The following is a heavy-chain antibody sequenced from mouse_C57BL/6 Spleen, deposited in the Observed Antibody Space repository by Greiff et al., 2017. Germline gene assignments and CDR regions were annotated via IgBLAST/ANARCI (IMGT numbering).Heavy chain of an antibody. J-gene: IGHJ4*01. CDR1: GFTFSDYY. CDR3: AREGDGYAMDY. V-gene: IGHV5-16*01. CDR2: INYDGSST. Sequence: EVKLVESEGGLVRPGSSMKLSCTASGFTFSDYYMAWVRQVPEKGLEWVANINYDGSSTYYLDSLQSRFIISRDNAKNILYLHMSSLKSEDTATYVCAREGDGYAMDYWGQGTLVTVSA.